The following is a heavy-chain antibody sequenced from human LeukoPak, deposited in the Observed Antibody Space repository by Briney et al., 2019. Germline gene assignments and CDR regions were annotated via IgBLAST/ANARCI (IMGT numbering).Heavy chain of an antibody. J-gene: IGHJ5*02. Sequence: ASVKVSCKASGGTFSSYAISWVRQAPGQGLEWVGGIIPIFGTANYAQKFQGRVTITTDESTSTAYMELSSLRSEDTAVYYCARDYCSSTSCYWFDPWGQGTLVTVSS. D-gene: IGHD2-2*01. CDR3: ARDYCSSTSCYWFDP. V-gene: IGHV1-69*05. CDR2: IIPIFGTA. CDR1: GGTFSSYA.